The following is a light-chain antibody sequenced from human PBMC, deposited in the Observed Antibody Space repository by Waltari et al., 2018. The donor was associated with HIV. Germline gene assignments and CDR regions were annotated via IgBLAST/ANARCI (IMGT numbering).Light chain of an antibody. Sequence: DIQMAQSPSNVSAFVGGTVTITCRASRDISTSLAWYQFRPGRPPKRLIYGAFQLGTGVPLRFGGAGSGTEFTLTITSLQPEDFATYFCQQAQSFPHTFGGGTRVGIK. J-gene: IGKJ4*01. V-gene: IGKV1-12*01. CDR2: GAF. CDR1: RDISTS. CDR3: QQAQSFPHT.